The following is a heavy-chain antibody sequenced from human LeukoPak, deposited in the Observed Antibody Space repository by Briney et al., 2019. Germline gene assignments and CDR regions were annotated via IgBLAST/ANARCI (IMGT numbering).Heavy chain of an antibody. D-gene: IGHD3-9*01. CDR2: IKSKTDGGTT. CDR3: TTGPNYDILTGYWNYFDY. V-gene: IGHV3-15*01. J-gene: IGHJ4*02. CDR1: GFTFSSAW. Sequence: GGSLRLSCAASGFTFSSAWMSWVRQAPGKGLEWVGRIKSKTDGGTTDYAAPVKGRFTISRDDSKNTLYLQMNSLKTEDTAVYYCTTGPNYDILTGYWNYFDYWGQGTLVTVSS.